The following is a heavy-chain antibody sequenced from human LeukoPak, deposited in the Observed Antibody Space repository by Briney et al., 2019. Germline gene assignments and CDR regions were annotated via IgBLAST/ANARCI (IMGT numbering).Heavy chain of an antibody. CDR3: TRDVDFDS. CDR2: ISWNSGDI. CDR1: GFIFEDFS. J-gene: IGHJ4*02. Sequence: PGRSLRLSCAASGFIFEDFSMHWVRQVPGRGLEWVSGISWNSGDIEYADSVRGRFTISRDNAKNSLYLQMNSLSADDTALYYCTRDVDFDSWGQGTLVTVSS. V-gene: IGHV3-9*01.